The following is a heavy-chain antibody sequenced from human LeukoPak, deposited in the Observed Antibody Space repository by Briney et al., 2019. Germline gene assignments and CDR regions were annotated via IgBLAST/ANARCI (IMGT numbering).Heavy chain of an antibody. J-gene: IGHJ4*02. CDR3: ARDYHCGRGDCSWVDY. D-gene: IGHD2-21*01. CDR1: GGSTGSDY. Sequence: PSETLSLTCSVSGGSTGSDYWSWIRQPPGKGLEWIAYVYYSGVTSYNPSLKSRVAISIDTSKNQFSLNLTSVTAADTAVYYCARDYHCGRGDCSWVDYWGQGTLVTVSS. CDR2: VYYSGVT. V-gene: IGHV4-59*12.